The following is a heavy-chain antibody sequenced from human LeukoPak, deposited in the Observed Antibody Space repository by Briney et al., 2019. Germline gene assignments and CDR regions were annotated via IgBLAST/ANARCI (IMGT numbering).Heavy chain of an antibody. Sequence: GGSLRLSCAASGFIFSSFAMHWVRQAPGKGLEWVAGMSYHGSHTYFADSVKGRFSISRDDSKNTLYLRMNSLRVEDTAVYFCARGPERLAQGYFDVWGRGTLVTVSS. J-gene: IGHJ2*01. CDR1: GFIFSSFA. V-gene: IGHV3-30*04. CDR2: MSYHGSHT. CDR3: ARGPERLAQGYFDV.